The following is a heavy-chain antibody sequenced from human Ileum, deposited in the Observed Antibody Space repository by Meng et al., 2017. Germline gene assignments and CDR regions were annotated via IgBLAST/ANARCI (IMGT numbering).Heavy chain of an antibody. D-gene: IGHD3-10*01. CDR1: DGSFSGYF. Sequence: GYRLLNVSGHLASPVTCFDGSFSGYFRSWIRQPPGKGLEWIGEINQSGSTNYNPSLKGRVTISVDTSKSQFSPRLNSVTAADTAVYYCARDRFSSGSSNWFDPWGQGTLVTVSS. V-gene: IGHV4-34*01. CDR3: ARDRFSSGSSNWFDP. J-gene: IGHJ5*02. CDR2: INQSGST.